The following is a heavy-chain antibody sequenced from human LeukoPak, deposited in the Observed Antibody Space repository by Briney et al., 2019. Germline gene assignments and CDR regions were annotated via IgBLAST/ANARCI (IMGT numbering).Heavy chain of an antibody. CDR2: IYYSGST. CDR3: ARESRRPNAFDI. Sequence: SETLSLTCTISGGSVSDYYWSWIRQPPGKGLEWIGYIYYSGSTNYNPSLKSRVTISVDTSKNQFSLKLSSVTAADTAVYYCARESRRPNAFDIWGQGTMVTVSS. D-gene: IGHD6-6*01. J-gene: IGHJ3*02. CDR1: GGSVSDYY. V-gene: IGHV4-59*02.